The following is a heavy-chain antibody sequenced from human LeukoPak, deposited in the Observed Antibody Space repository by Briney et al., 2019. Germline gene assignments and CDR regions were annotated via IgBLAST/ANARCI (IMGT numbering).Heavy chain of an antibody. V-gene: IGHV1-2*02. CDR1: GYTFTSYY. J-gene: IGHJ4*02. Sequence: ASVKVSCKASGYTFTSYYMHWVRQAPGQGLEWMGWINPNSGGTNYAQKFQGRVTMTRDTSISTAYMELSRLRSDDTAVYYCARDPQSFGARYYDFWSGPYYFDYWGQGTLVTVSS. D-gene: IGHD3-3*01. CDR3: ARDPQSFGARYYDFWSGPYYFDY. CDR2: INPNSGGT.